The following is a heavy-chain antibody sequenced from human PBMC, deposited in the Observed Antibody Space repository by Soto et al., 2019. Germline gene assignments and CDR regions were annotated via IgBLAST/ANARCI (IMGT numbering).Heavy chain of an antibody. CDR3: ARDAMGYCSGGSCSYNWFDP. Sequence: QVQLQESGPGLVKPSQTLSLTCTVSGGSISSGGYYWSWIRQHPGKGLEGIGYIYYSGSTYYNPSLKSRVTISVDTSKNQFSLKLSSVTAADTAVYYCARDAMGYCSGGSCSYNWFDPWGQGTLVTVSS. CDR2: IYYSGST. CDR1: GGSISSGGYY. D-gene: IGHD2-15*01. J-gene: IGHJ5*02. V-gene: IGHV4-31*03.